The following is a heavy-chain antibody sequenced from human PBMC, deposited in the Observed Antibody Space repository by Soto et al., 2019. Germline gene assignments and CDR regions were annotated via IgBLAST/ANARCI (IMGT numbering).Heavy chain of an antibody. V-gene: IGHV3-74*01. D-gene: IGHD6-19*01. J-gene: IGHJ5*02. CDR3: VREIIAVMGAIRWFEP. Sequence: EVQLVESGGTLVQPGGSLRLSCAASGFTFTHHWMHWVRQAPGTGPVWVSRINGDGASIDYADSVKGRFAISRDNAKNTAFIQMNRLRDQDTAVNYCVREIIAVMGAIRWFEPWGQGTLVTVSS. CDR1: GFTFTHHW. CDR2: INGDGASI.